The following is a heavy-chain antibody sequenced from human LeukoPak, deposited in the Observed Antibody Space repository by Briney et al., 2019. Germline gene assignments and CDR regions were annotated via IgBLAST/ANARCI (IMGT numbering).Heavy chain of an antibody. J-gene: IGHJ4*02. CDR1: GYTFTSYY. Sequence: ASVKVSCKASGYTFTSYYMHWVRQAPGQGLEWMGMIYPRDGSTSYAQKFQGRVTVTRDTSTSTVHMELSGLRPEGTAVYYCARDQEGFDYWGQGTLATVSS. CDR2: IYPRDGST. V-gene: IGHV1-46*01. CDR3: ARDQEGFDY.